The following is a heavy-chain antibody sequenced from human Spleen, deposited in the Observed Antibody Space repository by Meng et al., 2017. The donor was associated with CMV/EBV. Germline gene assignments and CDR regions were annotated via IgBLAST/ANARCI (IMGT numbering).Heavy chain of an antibody. CDR3: ARFARWLPFDY. CDR2: INPNSGDT. Sequence: ASVKVSCKASGYTFTGYYIHWVRQAPGQGFEWMGWINPNSGDTNYAQKFQGRVTMTRDTSISTAYMELTRLRFDDTAVYYCARFARWLPFDYWGQGTLVTVSS. V-gene: IGHV1-2*02. CDR1: GYTFTGYY. J-gene: IGHJ4*02. D-gene: IGHD5-24*01.